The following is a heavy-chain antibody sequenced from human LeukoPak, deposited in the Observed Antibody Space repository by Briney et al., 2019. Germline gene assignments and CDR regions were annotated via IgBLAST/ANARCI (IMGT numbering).Heavy chain of an antibody. CDR1: GYSISSGYY. V-gene: IGHV4-38-2*01. Sequence: SETLSLTXAVSGYSISSGYYWGWIRQPPGKGLEWIGSIYHSGSTYYNPSLKSRVTISVDTSKNQFSLKLSSVTAADTAVYYCARQGVGSTSLDAFDIWGQGTMVTVSS. D-gene: IGHD2-2*01. J-gene: IGHJ3*02. CDR2: IYHSGST. CDR3: ARQGVGSTSLDAFDI.